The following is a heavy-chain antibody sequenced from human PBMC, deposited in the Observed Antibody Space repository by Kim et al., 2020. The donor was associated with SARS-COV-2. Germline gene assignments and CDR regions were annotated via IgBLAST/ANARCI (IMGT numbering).Heavy chain of an antibody. V-gene: IGHV3-9*01. J-gene: IGHJ4*02. CDR3: AKDKGESYYDSSGYYLD. Sequence: GGSLRLSCAASGFTFDDYAMHWVRQAPGKGLEWVSGISWNSGSIGYADSVKGRFTISRDNAKNSLHLQMNSLRAEDTALYYCAKDKGESYYDSSGYYLDWGQGTLVTVSS. CDR1: GFTFDDYA. CDR2: ISWNSGSI. D-gene: IGHD3-22*01.